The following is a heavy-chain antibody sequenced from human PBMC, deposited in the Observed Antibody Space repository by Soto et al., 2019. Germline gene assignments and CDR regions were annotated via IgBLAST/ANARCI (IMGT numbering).Heavy chain of an antibody. CDR2: IYYSGST. Sequence: PSETLSLTCAVSGASIGSTDWWSWIRQPPGKGLEWIGYIYYSGSTNYNPSLKSRVTISVDTSKNQFSLKLSSVTAADTAVYYCARELRYYDSSGYYPYFDYWGQGTLVTVSS. CDR3: ARELRYYDSSGYYPYFDY. D-gene: IGHD3-22*01. V-gene: IGHV4-59*01. CDR1: GASIGSTDW. J-gene: IGHJ4*02.